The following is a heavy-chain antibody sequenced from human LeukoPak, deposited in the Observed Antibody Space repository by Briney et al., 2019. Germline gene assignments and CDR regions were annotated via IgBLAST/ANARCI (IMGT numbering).Heavy chain of an antibody. J-gene: IGHJ4*02. V-gene: IGHV4-39*01. Sequence: SETLSLTCTVSGDSISTPSYWWGWMRQSPGKGLEWIGSIAYIGITSYNPSLRSRVTISVDTSKNQFSLQLTSVTAADTAVYYCTRLPLDYSLDHWGQGTLVSVPS. CDR2: IAYIGIT. D-gene: IGHD4-11*01. CDR1: GDSISTPSYW. CDR3: TRLPLDYSLDH.